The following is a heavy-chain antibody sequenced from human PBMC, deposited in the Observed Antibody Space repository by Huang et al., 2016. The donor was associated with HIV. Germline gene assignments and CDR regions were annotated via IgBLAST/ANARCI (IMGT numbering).Heavy chain of an antibody. CDR3: ARGLGRTRRFDY. Sequence: QVQLVQSGAEVRKPGASVKVSCKASGYTFSSYDINWVRQAPGQGLEWMGWRNPKSGNTGYAQKVKGRGAMTRNTSMTTAYMELRSLRSDVTGVYFCARGLGRTRRFDYWGQGALVNVYS. V-gene: IGHV1-8*01. D-gene: IGHD2-2*01. CDR2: RNPKSGNT. CDR1: GYTFSSYD. J-gene: IGHJ4*02.